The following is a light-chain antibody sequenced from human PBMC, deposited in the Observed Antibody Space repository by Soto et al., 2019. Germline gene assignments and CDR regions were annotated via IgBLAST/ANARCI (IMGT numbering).Light chain of an antibody. CDR1: SSDVGGYNY. Sequence: QSVLTQPASVSGSPGQSITISCTGTSSDVGGYNYVSWYQQHPGKAPKLMIYDVSNRPSGVSNRFSGSKSGNTASLTISGLQAEDEADYYCSSYTSSSRVFGGGTKVNVL. CDR3: SSYTSSSRV. CDR2: DVS. V-gene: IGLV2-14*01. J-gene: IGLJ2*01.